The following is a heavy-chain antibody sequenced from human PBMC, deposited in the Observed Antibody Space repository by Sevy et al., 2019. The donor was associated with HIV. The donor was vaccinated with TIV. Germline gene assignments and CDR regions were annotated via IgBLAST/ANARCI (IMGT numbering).Heavy chain of an antibody. V-gene: IGHV3-30*18. CDR3: AKPPTYYYDSPAFWAFDI. Sequence: GGSLRLSCAASGFTFSSYGMHWVRQAPGKGLEWVAVISYDGSNKYYADSVKGRFTISRDNSKNTLYLQMNSLRAEDTAVYYCAKPPTYYYDSPAFWAFDIWGQGTMVTVSS. D-gene: IGHD3-22*01. J-gene: IGHJ3*02. CDR1: GFTFSSYG. CDR2: ISYDGSNK.